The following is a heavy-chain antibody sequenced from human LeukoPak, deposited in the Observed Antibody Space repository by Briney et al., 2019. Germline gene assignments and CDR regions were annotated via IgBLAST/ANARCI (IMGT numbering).Heavy chain of an antibody. V-gene: IGHV4-59*01. CDR1: GGSISSYY. J-gene: IGHJ4*02. D-gene: IGHD1-7*01. CDR2: IYYSGST. Sequence: SETLSPTCTVSGGSISSYYWSWIRQPPGKRLEWIGYIYYSGSTKYNPSLKSRVTISVDASKTQFSLKLNSVTAADTAVYYCARGSRELYYFDYWGQGTLVTVSS. CDR3: ARGSRELYYFDY.